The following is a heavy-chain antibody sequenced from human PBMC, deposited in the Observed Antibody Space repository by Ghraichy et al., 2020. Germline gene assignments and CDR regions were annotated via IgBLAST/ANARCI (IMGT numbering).Heavy chain of an antibody. CDR1: GFTFSSYS. CDR2: ISSSSSAI. J-gene: IGHJ4*02. V-gene: IGHV3-48*02. D-gene: IGHD6-19*01. CDR3: AREEGGGWSPGH. Sequence: GGSLRLSCAGSGFTFSSYSMNWVRQAPGKGLEWVSYISSSSSAIFYADSVKGRFTVSRDNANNSQYLQMNSLRDEDTAVYYCAREEGGGWSPGHWGQGTLVTVSS.